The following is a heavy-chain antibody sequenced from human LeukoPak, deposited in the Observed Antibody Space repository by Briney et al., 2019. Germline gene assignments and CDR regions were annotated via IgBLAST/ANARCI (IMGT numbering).Heavy chain of an antibody. D-gene: IGHD6-13*01. J-gene: IGHJ5*02. Sequence: ASVKVSCKASGGTFSSYTISWVRQAPGQGLEWMGRIIPILGIANYAQKFQGSVTITADKSTSTAYMELSSLRSEDTAVYYCARGGPSAAGKDHWFDPWGQGTLVTVSS. V-gene: IGHV1-69*02. CDR1: GGTFSSYT. CDR3: ARGGPSAAGKDHWFDP. CDR2: IIPILGIA.